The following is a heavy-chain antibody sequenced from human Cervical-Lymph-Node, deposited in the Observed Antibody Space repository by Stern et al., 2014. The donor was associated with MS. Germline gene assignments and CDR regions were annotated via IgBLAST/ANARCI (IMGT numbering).Heavy chain of an antibody. D-gene: IGHD3-10*01. J-gene: IGHJ5*02. V-gene: IGHV1-69*06. Sequence: QLVQSGAVVKKPGSSVRVSCKASGDISWLRQAPGQGLAWMGGIIRPVGTAHYTQRFQGRLTITADRSTNTTYMELTSLRSDDTAIYYCARGAGDNWFDPWGQGTLVSVSS. CDR1: GD. CDR3: ARGAGDNWFDP. CDR2: IIRPVGTA.